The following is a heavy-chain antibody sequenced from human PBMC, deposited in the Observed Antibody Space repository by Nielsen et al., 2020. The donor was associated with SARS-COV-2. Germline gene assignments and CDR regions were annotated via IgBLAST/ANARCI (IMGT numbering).Heavy chain of an antibody. Sequence: WIRQSPSRGLEWLGRTYYRSKWYNDYAVSVKSRITINPDTSKNQFSLHLNSVTPEDTAVYYCARDERASGWYRMGYYYYGMDVWGQGTTVTVSS. V-gene: IGHV6-1*01. J-gene: IGHJ6*02. CDR2: TYYRSKWYN. CDR3: ARDERASGWYRMGYYYYGMDV. D-gene: IGHD6-19*01.